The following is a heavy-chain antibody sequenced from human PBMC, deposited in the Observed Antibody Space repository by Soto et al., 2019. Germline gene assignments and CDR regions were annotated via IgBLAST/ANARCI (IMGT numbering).Heavy chain of an antibody. V-gene: IGHV1-69*13. CDR1: GGTFSSYA. Sequence: SVKVSCKASGGTFSSYAISWVRQAPGQGLEWMGGIIPIFGTANYAQKFQGRVTITADESTSTAYMELSSLRSEDTAVYYCASPYGSGSYYNSYYFDYWGQGTLVTVSS. CDR3: ASPYGSGSYYNSYYFDY. CDR2: IIPIFGTA. J-gene: IGHJ4*02. D-gene: IGHD3-10*01.